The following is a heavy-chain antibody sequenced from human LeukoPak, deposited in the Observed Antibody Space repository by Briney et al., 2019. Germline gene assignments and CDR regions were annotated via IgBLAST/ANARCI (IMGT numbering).Heavy chain of an antibody. J-gene: IGHJ4*02. CDR1: GFTFDDYA. D-gene: IGHD3-22*01. CDR2: ISWNSGSI. Sequence: GGSLRLSCAASGFTFDDYAMHWVRQAPGKGLEWVSGISWNSGSIGYADSVKGRFTISRDNAKNSLYLQMNSLRAEDTALYYCANSRYYDSSVGLFDYWGQGTLVTVSS. CDR3: ANSRYYDSSVGLFDY. V-gene: IGHV3-9*01.